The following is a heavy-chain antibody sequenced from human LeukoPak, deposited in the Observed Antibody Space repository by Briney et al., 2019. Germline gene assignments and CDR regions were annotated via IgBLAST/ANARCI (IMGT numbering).Heavy chain of an antibody. J-gene: IGHJ5*02. Sequence: ASVKVSCKASGYTFTGYYMHWVRQAPGQGLEWMGWINPNSGGTNYAQKFQGRVTMTRDTSISTAYMELSRLRSDDTAVYYCAGSGIVVVPAAPWVDWFGPWGQGTLVTVSS. CDR2: INPNSGGT. V-gene: IGHV1-2*02. CDR1: GYTFTGYY. D-gene: IGHD2-2*01. CDR3: AGSGIVVVPAAPWVDWFGP.